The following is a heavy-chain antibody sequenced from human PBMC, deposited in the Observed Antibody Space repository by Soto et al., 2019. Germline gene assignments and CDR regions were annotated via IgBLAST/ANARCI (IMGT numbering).Heavy chain of an antibody. Sequence: QVQLVQSGVEMKKPGASVKVSCKASGYTFSRYGISWVRQAPGQGLEWMGWISTYNSNTNYAQKFKGRVTMTTVTYTETAYLEVRSLTSDDTAVYYCAREGYCSSGSCALYSHDYFGMDVWGQGTTVTVSS. D-gene: IGHD2-15*01. CDR3: AREGYCSSGSCALYSHDYFGMDV. CDR2: ISTYNSNT. V-gene: IGHV1-18*01. CDR1: GYTFSRYG. J-gene: IGHJ6*02.